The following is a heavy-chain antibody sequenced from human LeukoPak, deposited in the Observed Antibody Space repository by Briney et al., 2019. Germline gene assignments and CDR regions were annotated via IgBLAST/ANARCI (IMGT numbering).Heavy chain of an antibody. Sequence: SETLSLTCTVSGGSIRSGSYYWSWIRQPAGKGLEWIGHIYTRGTTNYNPPVKSRVTVSLDTSKNQISLKLSSVTAADTAIYYCARVYTVMGATKVDHYHYYMDVWGKGTTVTVSS. J-gene: IGHJ6*03. V-gene: IGHV4-61*09. CDR2: IYTRGTT. CDR3: ARVYTVMGATKVDHYHYYMDV. D-gene: IGHD5-18*01. CDR1: GGSIRSGSYY.